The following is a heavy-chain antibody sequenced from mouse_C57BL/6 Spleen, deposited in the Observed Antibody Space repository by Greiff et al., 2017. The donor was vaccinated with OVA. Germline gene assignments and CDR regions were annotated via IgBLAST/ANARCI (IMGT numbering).Heavy chain of an antibody. CDR3: ARGGIYYYGSSPLDY. J-gene: IGHJ2*01. Sequence: EVMLVESEGGLVQPGSSMKLSCTASGFTFSDYYMAWVRQVPEKGLEWVANINYDGSSTYYLDSLKSRFIISRDNAKNILYLQMSSLKSEDTATYYCARGGIYYYGSSPLDYWGQGTTLTVSS. CDR1: GFTFSDYY. V-gene: IGHV5-16*01. D-gene: IGHD1-1*01. CDR2: INYDGSST.